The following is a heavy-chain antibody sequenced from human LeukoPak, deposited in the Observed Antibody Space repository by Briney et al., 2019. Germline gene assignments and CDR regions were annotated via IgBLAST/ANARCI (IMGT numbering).Heavy chain of an antibody. CDR1: GFTFSDST. CDR3: TRDGDSVY. J-gene: IGHJ4*02. D-gene: IGHD4-17*01. CDR2: IKSRTNKYAT. Sequence: GGSLRLSCAASGFTFSDSTIHWVRQASGKGLEWVGRIKSRTNKYATAYAASVKGRFTISRDDSKNTAYLQMHSLKTEDTALCYCTRDGDSVYWGQGTLVTVSS. V-gene: IGHV3-73*01.